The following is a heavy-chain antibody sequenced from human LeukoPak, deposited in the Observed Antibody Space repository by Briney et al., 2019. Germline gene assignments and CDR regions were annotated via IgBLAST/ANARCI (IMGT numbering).Heavy chain of an antibody. Sequence: SETLSLTCAVYGGSFSGYYWSWIRQPPGKGLEWIGEINHSGSTNYNPSLKSRVTISVDTSKNQFSLKLRSVSAADTAVYYCARHSWMQLWGGWGQGTRVTVSS. CDR1: GGSFSGYY. CDR3: ARHSWMQLWGG. V-gene: IGHV4-34*01. CDR2: INHSGST. J-gene: IGHJ4*02. D-gene: IGHD5-18*01.